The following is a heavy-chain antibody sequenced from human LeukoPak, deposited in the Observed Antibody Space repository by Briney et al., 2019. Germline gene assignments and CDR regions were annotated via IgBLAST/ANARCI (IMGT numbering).Heavy chain of an antibody. Sequence: QPGRSLRLSCAASGFTFSSYGMHWVRQAPGKGLEWVAVIWHDGSNKYYADSVKGRFTISRDNSKNTLYLQMNSLRAEDTAVYYCARDQGYYDYVWGSYPFAYWGQGTLVTVSS. CDR3: ARDQGYYDYVWGSYPFAY. CDR2: IWHDGSNK. V-gene: IGHV3-33*01. J-gene: IGHJ4*02. D-gene: IGHD3-16*02. CDR1: GFTFSSYG.